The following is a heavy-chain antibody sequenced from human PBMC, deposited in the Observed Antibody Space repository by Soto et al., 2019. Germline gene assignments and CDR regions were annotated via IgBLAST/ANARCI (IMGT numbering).Heavy chain of an antibody. J-gene: IGHJ4*02. Sequence: QVQLVQSGAEVKKPGSSVKVSCKASGGTFSSYAISWVRQAPGQGLEWMGGIIPIFGTANYAQKFQGRVTITADESTSTAYMELSSLRSEDTAVYYCANGPAPAIPVGYYFDYWGQGTLVTVSS. CDR3: ANGPAPAIPVGYYFDY. V-gene: IGHV1-69*01. CDR2: IIPIFGTA. D-gene: IGHD2-2*02. CDR1: GGTFSSYA.